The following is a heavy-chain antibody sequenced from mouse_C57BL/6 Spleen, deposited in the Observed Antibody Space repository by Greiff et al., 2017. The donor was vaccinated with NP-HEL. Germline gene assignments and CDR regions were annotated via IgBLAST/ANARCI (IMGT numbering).Heavy chain of an antibody. J-gene: IGHJ2*01. CDR3: ARQDQLSTSFDY. Sequence: EVHLVESGGGLVQPGGSLKLSCAASGFTFSDYYMYWVRQTPEKRLEWVAYISNGGGSTYYPDTVKGRFTISRDNAKNTLYLQMSRLKSEDTAMYYCARQDQLSTSFDYWGQGTTLTVSS. CDR1: GFTFSDYY. CDR2: ISNGGGST. V-gene: IGHV5-12*01. D-gene: IGHD5-5*01.